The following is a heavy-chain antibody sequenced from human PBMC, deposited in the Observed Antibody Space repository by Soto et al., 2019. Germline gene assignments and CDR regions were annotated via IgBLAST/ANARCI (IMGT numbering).Heavy chain of an antibody. Sequence: ASVNVSCKASGYTFTSYAMHWVRQAPGQRLEWMGWINAGNGNTKYSQKFQGRVTITRDTSASTAYMELSSLTSEDTALYYCARDLWLGESFRYYFDYWAQGTLVTVSS. J-gene: IGHJ4*01. CDR3: ARDLWLGESFRYYFDY. D-gene: IGHD3-10*01. V-gene: IGHV1-3*01. CDR2: INAGNGNT. CDR1: GYTFTSYA.